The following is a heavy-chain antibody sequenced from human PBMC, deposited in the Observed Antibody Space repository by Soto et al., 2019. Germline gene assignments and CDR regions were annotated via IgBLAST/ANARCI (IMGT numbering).Heavy chain of an antibody. D-gene: IGHD1-26*01. CDR1: GFTVSNHY. V-gene: IGHV3-53*04. CDR3: AGGTSVGSDGFDM. Sequence: EVQLVASGGSLVQPGGSLRLSCAASGFTVSNHYMTWVRQAPGKRLEWVSIIYIGGSTYYADSVKGRFTISRHNSKNTVYLEMNSLRAEDTAVYYCAGGTSVGSDGFDMWGQGTIVTVSS. CDR2: IYIGGST. J-gene: IGHJ3*02.